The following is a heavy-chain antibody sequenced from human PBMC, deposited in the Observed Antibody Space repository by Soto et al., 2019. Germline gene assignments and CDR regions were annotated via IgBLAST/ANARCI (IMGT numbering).Heavy chain of an antibody. CDR2: IKSKSDGGTT. D-gene: IGHD2-15*01. CDR1: GCTFSDAW. Sequence: GPLRLTCAASGCTFSDAWMSWVRQAPGKGLDWVGRIKSKSDGGTTEYAAPVRGRFTISRDDSKNTLYLQMKSLKTEDTAVYYCTTDLWRIAVVVGSTGYFNPWGQGTPVTVSS. J-gene: IGHJ5*02. CDR3: TTDLWRIAVVVGSTGYFNP. V-gene: IGHV3-15*01.